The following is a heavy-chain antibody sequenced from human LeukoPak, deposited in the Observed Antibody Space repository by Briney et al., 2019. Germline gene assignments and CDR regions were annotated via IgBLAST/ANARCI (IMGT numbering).Heavy chain of an antibody. J-gene: IGHJ4*02. D-gene: IGHD1-26*01. CDR2: IYYSGST. V-gene: IGHV4-39*07. CDR1: GVSIRSSSYY. CDR3: ARGVSGSYYSFDY. Sequence: SETLSLTCTVSGVSIRSSSYYWAWIRQPPGKGLEWIGSIYYSGSTYYNPSLKSRVTISIDTSKSQFSLKLSSVTAADTAVYYCARGVSGSYYSFDYWGQGTLVTVSS.